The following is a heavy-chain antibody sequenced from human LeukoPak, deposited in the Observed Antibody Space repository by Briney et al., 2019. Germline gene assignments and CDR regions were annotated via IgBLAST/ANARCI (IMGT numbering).Heavy chain of an antibody. V-gene: IGHV3-7*05. Sequence: GGSLRLSCAASGFTFSNYWMSWVRQAPGKGLEWVASIKQDGSEKYYVDSVKGRFTISKDNTKNSLFLQMNSLRAEDTAVYSCARLVVAVVAGLDVWGQGTTVIVSS. CDR3: ARLVVAVVAGLDV. D-gene: IGHD2-15*01. CDR1: GFTFSNYW. J-gene: IGHJ6*02. CDR2: IKQDGSEK.